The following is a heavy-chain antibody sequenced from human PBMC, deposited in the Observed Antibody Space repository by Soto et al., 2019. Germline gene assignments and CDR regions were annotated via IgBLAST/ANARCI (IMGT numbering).Heavy chain of an antibody. CDR1: GGSFSGYY. CDR2: INHSGST. V-gene: IGHV4-34*01. J-gene: IGHJ4*02. CDR3: AIGCWGPEDY. Sequence: QVQLQQWGAGLLKPSETLSLTCAVYGGSFSGYYWSWIRQPPGKGLEWIGEINHSGSTNYNPSLKSRVTRSVDTSKNQFSLTLRSVTAGDTTLYYCAIGCWGPEDYWGQGPLVTVSS. D-gene: IGHD3-16*01.